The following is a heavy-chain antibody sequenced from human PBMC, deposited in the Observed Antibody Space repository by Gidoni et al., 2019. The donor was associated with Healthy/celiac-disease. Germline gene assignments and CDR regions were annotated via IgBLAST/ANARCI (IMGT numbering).Heavy chain of an antibody. CDR2: IIPIFGTA. D-gene: IGHD6-6*01. J-gene: IGHJ3*02. Sequence: QVQLVQSGAEVKKPGSSVKVSCKASGGTFSSHAISWVRQAPGQGLEWMGGIIPIFGTANYAQKFQGKVTITADESTSTAYMELSSLRSEDTAVYYCANSWQSIAARHDAFDIWGQGTMVTVSS. V-gene: IGHV1-69*01. CDR1: GGTFSSHA. CDR3: ANSWQSIAARHDAFDI.